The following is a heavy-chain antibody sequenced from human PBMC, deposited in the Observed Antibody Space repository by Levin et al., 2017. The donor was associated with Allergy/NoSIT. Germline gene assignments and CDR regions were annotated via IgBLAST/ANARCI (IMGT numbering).Heavy chain of an antibody. D-gene: IGHD3-10*01. J-gene: IGHJ2*01. V-gene: IGHV5-51*01. CDR1: GYSFTSYW. CDR3: ARPDVSSWGDYWYFDL. Sequence: GESLKISCKGSGYSFTSYWIGWVRQMPGKGLEWMGIIYPGDSDTRYSPSFQGQVTISADKSISTAYLQWSSLKASDTAMYYCARPDVSSWGDYWYFDLWGRGTLVTVSS. CDR2: IYPGDSDT.